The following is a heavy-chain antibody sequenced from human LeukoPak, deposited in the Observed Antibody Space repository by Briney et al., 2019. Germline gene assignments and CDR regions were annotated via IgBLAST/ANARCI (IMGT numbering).Heavy chain of an antibody. CDR2: IYDSGST. V-gene: IGHV4-30-4*01. J-gene: IGHJ3*02. CDR1: GASIRSGDYY. Sequence: PSETLSLTCTVSGASIRSGDYYWSWIRQPPGKGLEWIGYIYDSGSTYYNPSLKSRITISVDTPENRFSLKLSSVTATDTAVYYCARDCSGGSCYGAFDIWGQGTMVTVSS. CDR3: ARDCSGGSCYGAFDI. D-gene: IGHD2-15*01.